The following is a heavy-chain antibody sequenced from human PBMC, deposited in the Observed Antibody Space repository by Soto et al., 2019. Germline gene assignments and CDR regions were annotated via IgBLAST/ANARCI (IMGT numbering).Heavy chain of an antibody. V-gene: IGHV4-31*03. D-gene: IGHD2-15*01. CDR3: ARDFAGYGGNRAFDI. CDR1: GGSISSGGYY. Sequence: QVQLQESGPGLVKPSQTLSLTCTVSGGSISSGGYYWSWIRQHPGKGLEWIGYIYYSGSTYYNPSLKNRVTISVDTSKNQFSLKLSSVAAADTAVYYCARDFAGYGGNRAFDIWGQGTMVTVSS. J-gene: IGHJ3*02. CDR2: IYYSGST.